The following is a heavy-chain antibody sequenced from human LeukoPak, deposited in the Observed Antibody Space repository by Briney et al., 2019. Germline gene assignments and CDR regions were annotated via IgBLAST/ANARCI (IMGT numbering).Heavy chain of an antibody. J-gene: IGHJ5*02. D-gene: IGHD4/OR15-4a*01. Sequence: SETLSLTCTVSRGSISGYSWSWIRQSLGGGLEWIGYIYYSGDTAYNPSLRSRVTLSVDTSKNQFSLQLRSVTTADTAVYYCVRGPYGASISKWFDPWGQGTQVIVSP. CDR3: VRGPYGASISKWFDP. V-gene: IGHV4-59*01. CDR1: RGSISGYS. CDR2: IYYSGDT.